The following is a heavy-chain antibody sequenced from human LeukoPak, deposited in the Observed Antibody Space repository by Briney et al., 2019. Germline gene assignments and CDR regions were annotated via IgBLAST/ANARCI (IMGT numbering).Heavy chain of an antibody. CDR2: ISSRGGST. Sequence: PGGSLRLSCAASGFTFRSYAMSWVRQAPRKGLEWVSTISSRGGSTYYADSVKGRFTISRDSSKNTLYLQMNRLRAEDTAVYYCAKDQVLYSSSSSYFEYWGQGTLVTVSS. V-gene: IGHV3-23*01. J-gene: IGHJ4*02. D-gene: IGHD6-6*01. CDR3: AKDQVLYSSSSSYFEY. CDR1: GFTFRSYA.